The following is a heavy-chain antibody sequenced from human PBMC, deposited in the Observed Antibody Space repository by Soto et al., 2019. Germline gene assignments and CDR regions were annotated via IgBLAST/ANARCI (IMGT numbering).Heavy chain of an antibody. CDR3: TTVFEYYDFWSGYPNQRFDY. V-gene: IGHV3-15*01. Sequence: GGSLRRSCASSGFTFSNAWMSWVRQAPGKGLEGVGRIKSKTDGGTTDYAAPVKGRFTISRDDSKNTLYLQMNSLKTEDTAVYYCTTVFEYYDFWSGYPNQRFDYWGQGTLVIVSS. CDR2: IKSKTDGGTT. CDR1: GFTFSNAW. D-gene: IGHD3-3*01. J-gene: IGHJ4*02.